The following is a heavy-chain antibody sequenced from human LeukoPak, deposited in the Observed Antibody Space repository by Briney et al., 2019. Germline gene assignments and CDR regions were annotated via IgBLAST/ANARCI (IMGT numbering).Heavy chain of an antibody. J-gene: IGHJ4*02. V-gene: IGHV4-38-2*02. Sequence: SETLSLTCTVSGYSISSGYYWGWIRQPPGKGLEWIGSIYYSGSTYYNPSLKSRVTISVDTSKNQFSLKLSSVTAADTAVYYCARAIYGSGSYVDYWGQGTLVTVSS. CDR2: IYYSGST. CDR1: GYSISSGYY. CDR3: ARAIYGSGSYVDY. D-gene: IGHD3-10*01.